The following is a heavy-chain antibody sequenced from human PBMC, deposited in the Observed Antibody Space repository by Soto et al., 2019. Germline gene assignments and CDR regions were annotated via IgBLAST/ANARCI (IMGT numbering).Heavy chain of an antibody. CDR2: IIPIFGTA. Sequence: ASVKVSCKASGGTFSSYAISWVRQAPGQGLEWMGGIIPIFGTANYAQKFQGRVTITADKSTSTAYMELSSLRSEDTAVYYCACGYDSRSNEQFDYWGQGTPVTVSS. CDR3: ACGYDSRSNEQFDY. J-gene: IGHJ4*02. D-gene: IGHD5-12*01. CDR1: GGTFSSYA. V-gene: IGHV1-69*06.